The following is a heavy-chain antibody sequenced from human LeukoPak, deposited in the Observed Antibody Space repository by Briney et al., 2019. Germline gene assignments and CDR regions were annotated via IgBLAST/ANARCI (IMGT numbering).Heavy chain of an antibody. J-gene: IGHJ3*02. CDR1: GGSFSGYY. CDR2: INHSGST. D-gene: IGHD5-12*01. Sequence: SETLSLTCAVYGGSFSGYYWSWIRQPPGKGLEWIGEINHSGSTNYNPSLKSRVTISVDTSKNQFSLKLSSVTAADTAVYYCARGLWLKVAFDIWGKGTMVTVSS. CDR3: ARGLWLKVAFDI. V-gene: IGHV4-34*01.